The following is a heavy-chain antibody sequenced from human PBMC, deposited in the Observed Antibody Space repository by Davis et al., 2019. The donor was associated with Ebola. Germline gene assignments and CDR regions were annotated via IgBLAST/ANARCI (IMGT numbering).Heavy chain of an antibody. D-gene: IGHD3-22*01. CDR3: ATSTMIVVAPFDY. J-gene: IGHJ4*02. Sequence: PGGSLRLSCAASGFTFDDYGMSWVRQAPGKGLEWVSGINWNGGSTGYADSVKGRFTISRDNSKNTLYLQMNSLRAEDTAVYYCATSTMIVVAPFDYWGQGTLVTVSS. CDR2: INWNGGST. V-gene: IGHV3-20*04. CDR1: GFTFDDYG.